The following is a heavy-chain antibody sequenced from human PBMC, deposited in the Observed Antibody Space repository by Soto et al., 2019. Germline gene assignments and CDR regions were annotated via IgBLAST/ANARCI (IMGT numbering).Heavy chain of an antibody. V-gene: IGHV1-3*01. J-gene: IGHJ5*02. CDR3: ARDPGYYGSGSYYAAQNWFDP. CDR1: GYTFTSYA. D-gene: IGHD3-10*01. CDR2: INAGNGNT. Sequence: QVQLVQSGAEVKKPGASVKVSCKASGYTFTSYAMHWVRQAPGRRLEWMGWINAGNGNTKYSQKFQGRVTITRDTSASTAYMELSSLRSEDTAVYYCARDPGYYGSGSYYAAQNWFDPWGQGTLVTVSS.